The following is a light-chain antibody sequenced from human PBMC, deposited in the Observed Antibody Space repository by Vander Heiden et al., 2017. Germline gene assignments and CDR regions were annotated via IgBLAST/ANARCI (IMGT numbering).Light chain of an antibody. CDR1: STNIGTHT. Sequence: HSLLTPPPPASETPGPRVPIAGSGISTNIGTHTVNWYQQLQGTAPKVLIVCNDQRPSWVPARFSCSTSCTYASTVTSGLQSEDEADEYCSAWGDSMSGPVVFGGGTKLTVL. CDR2: CND. CDR3: SAWGDSMSGPVV. V-gene: IGLV1-44*01. J-gene: IGLJ2*01.